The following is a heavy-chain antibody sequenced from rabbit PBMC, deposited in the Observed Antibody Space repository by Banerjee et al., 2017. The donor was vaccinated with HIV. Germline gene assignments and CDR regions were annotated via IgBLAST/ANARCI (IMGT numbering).Heavy chain of an antibody. CDR2: IYTGNGKN. Sequence: LEESGGGLVKPGASLTLTCTASGFSFSSSYDMSWVRQAPGKGLEWIGFIYTGNGKNYYASWAKGRFTISKTSSTTVTLQLTSLTAADRAAYFCARDLVGVIGWNFYLWGPGTLVTVS. J-gene: IGHJ4*01. D-gene: IGHD1-1*01. V-gene: IGHV1S40*01. CDR1: GFSFSSSYD. CDR3: ARDLVGVIGWNFYL.